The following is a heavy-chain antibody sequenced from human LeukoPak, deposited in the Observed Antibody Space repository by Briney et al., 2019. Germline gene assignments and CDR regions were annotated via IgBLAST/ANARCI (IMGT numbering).Heavy chain of an antibody. CDR3: AKPSSGWSFDY. CDR1: GFTFTSHS. CDR2: ISSSGSTI. J-gene: IGHJ4*02. V-gene: IGHV3-48*04. D-gene: IGHD6-19*01. Sequence: GGSLRLSCVASGFTFTSHSLNWLRQAPGKGLEWVSYISSSGSTIYYADSVKGRFTISRDNAKNSLYLQMNSLRAEDTAVYYCAKPSSGWSFDYWGQGTLVTVSS.